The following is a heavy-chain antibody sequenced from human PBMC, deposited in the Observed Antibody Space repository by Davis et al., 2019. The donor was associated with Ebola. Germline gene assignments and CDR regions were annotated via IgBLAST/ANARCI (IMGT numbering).Heavy chain of an antibody. CDR3: AGRPVTIFGVLIRGDWFDP. Sequence: MPSETLSLTCTVSGGSISSSSYYWGWIRQPPGKGLEWTGSIYYSGSTYYNPSLKSRVTISVDTSKNQFSLKLSSVTAADTAVYYCAGRPVTIFGVLIRGDWFDPWGQGTLVTVSS. CDR1: GGSISSSSYY. D-gene: IGHD3-3*01. J-gene: IGHJ5*02. CDR2: IYYSGST. V-gene: IGHV4-39*01.